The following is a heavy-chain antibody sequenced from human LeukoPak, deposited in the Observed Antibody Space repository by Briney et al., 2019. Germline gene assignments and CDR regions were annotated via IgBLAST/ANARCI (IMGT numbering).Heavy chain of an antibody. J-gene: IGHJ4*02. D-gene: IGHD2-15*01. Sequence: GGSLRLSRAASGFTFSSYAMSWVRQAPGKGLEWVSAISGSGGSTYYADSVKGRFTISRDNSKNTLYLQMNSLRAEDTAVYYCAKDQATPLVVVVAATDYWGQGTLVTVSS. CDR2: ISGSGGST. CDR1: GFTFSSYA. V-gene: IGHV3-23*01. CDR3: AKDQATPLVVVVAATDY.